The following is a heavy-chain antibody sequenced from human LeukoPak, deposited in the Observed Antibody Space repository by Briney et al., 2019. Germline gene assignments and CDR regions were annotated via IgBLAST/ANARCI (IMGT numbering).Heavy chain of an antibody. D-gene: IGHD6-13*01. J-gene: IGHJ4*02. V-gene: IGHV3-30*02. CDR1: GFTFSSYG. CDR2: IRYDGSNE. CDR3: AKDFSSSWYRGSYYFDY. Sequence: GGSLRLSCAASGFTFSSYGMHWVRQAPGKGLEWVSFIRYDGSNEYYADSVRGRFTISRDNSKNTLYLQMNSLRAEDTAVYYCAKDFSSSWYRGSYYFDYWGQGTLVTVSS.